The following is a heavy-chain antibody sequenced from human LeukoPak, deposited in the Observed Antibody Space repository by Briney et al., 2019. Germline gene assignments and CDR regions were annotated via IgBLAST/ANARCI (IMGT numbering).Heavy chain of an antibody. J-gene: IGHJ4*02. CDR3: ARFVLRGSYYFDY. V-gene: IGHV4-34*01. Sequence: PSETLSLTCAVYGGSFSGYYWSWIREPPGKGLEWIGEINHSGSTNYNPSLKSRVTISVDTSKNQFSLKLSSVTAADTAVYYCARFVLRGSYYFDYWGQGTLVTVSS. CDR1: GGSFSGYY. D-gene: IGHD3-10*01. CDR2: INHSGST.